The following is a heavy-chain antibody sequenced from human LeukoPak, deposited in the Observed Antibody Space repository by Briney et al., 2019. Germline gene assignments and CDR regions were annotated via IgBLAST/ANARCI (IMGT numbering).Heavy chain of an antibody. V-gene: IGHV5-51*01. CDR3: ARQGEDVDV. J-gene: IGHJ6*02. CDR2: IYPGDSDT. D-gene: IGHD1-26*01. Sequence: GESLKISCKGSGYSFNNYWIAWVRQMPGRGLEWMGIIYPGDSDTRYSPSFQGQVTISADKSISTAYLQWSNLKASDTAMYYCARQGEDVDVWGQGTTVTVSS. CDR1: GYSFNNYW.